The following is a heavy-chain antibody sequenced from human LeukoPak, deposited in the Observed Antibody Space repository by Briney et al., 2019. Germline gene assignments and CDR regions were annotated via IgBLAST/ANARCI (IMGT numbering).Heavy chain of an antibody. CDR2: IYYSGST. D-gene: IGHD2-15*01. Sequence: PSETLSLTCTVSGGSISSYYWGWIRQPPGKGLEWIGSIYYSGSTYYNPSLKSRVTISVDTSKNQFSLKLSSVTAADTAVYYCARDFVVVVAATHSRGVGWFDPWGQGTLVTVSS. CDR3: ARDFVVVVAATHSRGVGWFDP. CDR1: GGSISSYY. J-gene: IGHJ5*02. V-gene: IGHV4-39*07.